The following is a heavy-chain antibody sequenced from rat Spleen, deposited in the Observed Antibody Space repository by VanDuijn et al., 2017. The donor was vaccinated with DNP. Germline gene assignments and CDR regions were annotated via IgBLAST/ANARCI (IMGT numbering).Heavy chain of an antibody. Sequence: EVQLQESGPGLVKPSQSLSLTCSVTGYSITSSYRWNWIRKFPGNKMEWIGHISHSGSTSYNPSLKSRISITRDTSKNQFFLQLNSVTTEDTATYYCARSLYFDYWGQGVMVTVSS. J-gene: IGHJ2*01. CDR2: ISHSGST. CDR1: GYSITSSY. CDR3: ARSLYFDY. V-gene: IGHV3-1*01.